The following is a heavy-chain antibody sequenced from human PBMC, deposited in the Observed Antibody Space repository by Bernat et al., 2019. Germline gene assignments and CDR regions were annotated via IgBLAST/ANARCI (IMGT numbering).Heavy chain of an antibody. J-gene: IGHJ5*02. V-gene: IGHV1-69*01. CDR2: IIPIFGTA. D-gene: IGHD4-11*01. CDR1: GGTFSSYA. CDR3: ARVSVRLQYFGAVDP. Sequence: QVQLVQSGAEVKKPGSSVKVSCKASGGTFSSYAISWVRQAPGQGLEWMGGIIPIFGTANYAQKFQGRVTITADESTSTAYMELSSQRSEDTAVYYCARVSVRLQYFGAVDPWGQGTLVTVSS.